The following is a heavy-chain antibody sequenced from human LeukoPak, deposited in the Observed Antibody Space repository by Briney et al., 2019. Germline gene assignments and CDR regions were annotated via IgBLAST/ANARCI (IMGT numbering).Heavy chain of an antibody. CDR1: GGSISSYY. D-gene: IGHD6-6*01. CDR3: ARSSHDYAFDI. J-gene: IGHJ3*02. CDR2: IYYSGST. V-gene: IGHV4-59*13. Sequence: SETLSLTCTVSGGSISSYYWSWIRQPPGKGLEWIGYIYYSGSTNYNPSLKSRVTISVDTSKNQFSLKLSSVTAADTAVHYCARSSHDYAFDIWGQGTMVTVSS.